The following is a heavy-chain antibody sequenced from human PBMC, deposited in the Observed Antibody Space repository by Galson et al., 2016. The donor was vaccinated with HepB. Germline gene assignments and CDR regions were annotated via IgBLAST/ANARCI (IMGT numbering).Heavy chain of an antibody. V-gene: IGHV3-7*03. Sequence: SLRLSCAVSGFGFSDYWMSWVRQAPGKGLEWVANINQDGSEKNSVDSMKGRFTISRDNAKNSLYLQMNSLRADDTAVYYCARDRGYSGWSYFDYWGQGTLVTVSS. J-gene: IGHJ4*02. CDR2: INQDGSEK. D-gene: IGHD6-19*01. CDR3: ARDRGYSGWSYFDY. CDR1: GFGFSDYW.